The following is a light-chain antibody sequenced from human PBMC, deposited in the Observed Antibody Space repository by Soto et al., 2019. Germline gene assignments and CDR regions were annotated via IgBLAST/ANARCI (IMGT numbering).Light chain of an antibody. V-gene: IGLV4-69*01. J-gene: IGLJ2*01. CDR1: SGHSSFA. CDR2: LNSDGSH. Sequence: QPVLTQSPSASASLGASGKLTCTLSSGHSSFAIAWHQQQPEKGPRYLMKLNSDGSHSKGDGIPDRFSGSRSGAERYLTISSLQSEDEADYYCQTWGTGIRVFGGGTKLTVL. CDR3: QTWGTGIRV.